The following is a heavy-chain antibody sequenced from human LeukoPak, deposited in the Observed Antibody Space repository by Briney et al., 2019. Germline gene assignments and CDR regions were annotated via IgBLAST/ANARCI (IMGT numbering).Heavy chain of an antibody. CDR3: TRHSTVTTP. CDR2: IKSKANSYAT. D-gene: IGHD4-11*01. V-gene: IGHV3-73*01. CDR1: GLTFSGSA. J-gene: IGHJ4*02. Sequence: PGGSLRLSCAAAGLTFSGSAMHWVRQASGEGLEWVGRIKSKANSYATAYAASVKGRFTISRDDSKNTAYLQMNSLKTEDTPVYYCTRHSTVTTPWGQGTLVTVSS.